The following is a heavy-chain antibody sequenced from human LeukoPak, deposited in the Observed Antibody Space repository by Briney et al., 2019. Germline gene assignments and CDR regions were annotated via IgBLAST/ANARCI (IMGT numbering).Heavy chain of an antibody. CDR2: IYTSGST. Sequence: SETLSLTCSVSGGSISGYYWSWIRQPAGKGLEWIGRIYTSGSTNYNPSLKSRVTMSVDTSKNQCTLKLSSVTAADTAVYYCARVGDYALKDWGQGTPVTVSS. D-gene: IGHD3-16*01. CDR1: GGSISGYY. J-gene: IGHJ4*02. V-gene: IGHV4-4*07. CDR3: ARVGDYALKD.